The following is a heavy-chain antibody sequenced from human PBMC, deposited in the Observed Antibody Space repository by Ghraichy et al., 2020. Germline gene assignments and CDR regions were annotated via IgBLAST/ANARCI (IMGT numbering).Heavy chain of an antibody. J-gene: IGHJ4*02. D-gene: IGHD4-11*01. V-gene: IGHV4-38-2*01. CDR1: GYSITTAYY. CDR2: ISRSGNT. Sequence: ETLSLPCSISGYSITTAYYWGWIRQPPGKGLEWIGTISRSGNTYYNPSLKSRVAISVDTSKNQISLNLISLTAADTAVYYCARSAYTNYRAPFDYWGQGPLVTVSS. CDR3: ARSAYTNYRAPFDY.